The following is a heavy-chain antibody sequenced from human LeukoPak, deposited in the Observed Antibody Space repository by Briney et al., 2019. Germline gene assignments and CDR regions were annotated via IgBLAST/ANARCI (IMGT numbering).Heavy chain of an antibody. Sequence: PSETLSLTCAVYGGSFSGYYWSWIRQPPGKGLEWIGEINHSGSTNYNPFLKSRVTISVDTSKNQFSLKLSSVTAADTAVYYCARGTSIAVAGDTYWYFDLWGRGTLVTVSS. V-gene: IGHV4-34*01. CDR2: INHSGST. CDR1: GGSFSGYY. J-gene: IGHJ2*01. CDR3: ARGTSIAVAGDTYWYFDL. D-gene: IGHD6-19*01.